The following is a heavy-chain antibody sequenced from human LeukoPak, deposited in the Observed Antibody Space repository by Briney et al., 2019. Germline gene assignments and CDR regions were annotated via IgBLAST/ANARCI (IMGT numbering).Heavy chain of an antibody. CDR3: ARDVGLERKGYFDY. J-gene: IGHJ4*02. CDR1: GFTFSSYS. CDR2: ISSSSSTI. V-gene: IGHV3-48*01. D-gene: IGHD1-1*01. Sequence: GGSLRLSCAASGFTFSSYSMNWVRQAPGKGLEWVSYISSSSSTIYYADSVKGRFTISRDNAKNSLYLQMNSLRAEDTAVYYCARDVGLERKGYFDYWGQGTLVTVSS.